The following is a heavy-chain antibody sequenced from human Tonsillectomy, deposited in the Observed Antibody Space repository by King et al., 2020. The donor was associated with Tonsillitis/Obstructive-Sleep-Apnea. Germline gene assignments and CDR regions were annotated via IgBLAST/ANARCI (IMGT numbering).Heavy chain of an antibody. CDR2: IYPGDSDT. J-gene: IGHJ4*02. CDR3: ARPRITGTTSYVF. Sequence: VQLVESGAEVKKPGESLKISCTGSGYSFSNYWIGWVRQMPGKGLEWMGIIYPGDSDTRYSPSFQGQVTISADRSISTTYLQWSSLKASDTAMYYCARPRITGTTSYVFWGQGTLVTVS. V-gene: IGHV5-51*01. D-gene: IGHD1-20*01. CDR1: GYSFSNYW.